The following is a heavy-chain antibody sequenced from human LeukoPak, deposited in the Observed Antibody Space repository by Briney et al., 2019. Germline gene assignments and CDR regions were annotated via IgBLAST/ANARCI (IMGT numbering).Heavy chain of an antibody. CDR2: IYYSGST. D-gene: IGHD3-3*01. V-gene: IGHV4-59*08. CDR3: ARLGDFWSGYYHDAFDI. CDR1: GGSISTYY. J-gene: IGHJ3*02. Sequence: SETLSLTCTVSGGSISTYYWSWIRQPPGKGLEWIGYIYYSGSTNYNPSLKSRVTISVDTSKNQFSLKLSSVTAADTAVYYCARLGDFWSGYYHDAFDIWGQGTMVTVSS.